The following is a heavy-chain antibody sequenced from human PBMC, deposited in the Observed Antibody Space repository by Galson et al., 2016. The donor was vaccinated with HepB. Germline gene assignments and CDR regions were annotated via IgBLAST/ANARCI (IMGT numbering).Heavy chain of an antibody. J-gene: IGHJ4*02. D-gene: IGHD3-10*01. CDR2: ISQDGSNK. CDR1: GFTFSRYS. V-gene: IGHV3-30*04. Sequence: SLRLSCAASGFTFSRYSAHWVRQAPGKGLEWVSVISQDGSNKFYADSVMGRFTVSRDNSKNTLYLGMNSLRPEDTAVYYCARGAYLWFHNKGEYYFDYWGQGTLVTVSS. CDR3: ARGAYLWFHNKGEYYFDY.